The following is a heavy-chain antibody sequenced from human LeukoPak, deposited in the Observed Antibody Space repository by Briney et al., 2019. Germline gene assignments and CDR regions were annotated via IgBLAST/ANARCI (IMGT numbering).Heavy chain of an antibody. CDR1: GFTFSSYW. CDR2: MNTDGTRI. D-gene: IGHD2-8*02. V-gene: IGHV3-74*01. Sequence: GGSLRLSCAASGFTFSSYWMHWVRQAQGKGLVWVSSMNTDGTRIDYADSVKGRFTISRDNAKDTLYLQMNSLGVEDTAVYFCASDFTGRDDYWGQGTLVSVSS. J-gene: IGHJ4*02. CDR3: ASDFTGRDDY.